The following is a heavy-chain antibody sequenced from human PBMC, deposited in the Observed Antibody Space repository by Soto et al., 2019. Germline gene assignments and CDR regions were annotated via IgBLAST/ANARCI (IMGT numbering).Heavy chain of an antibody. CDR2: MNPNSGNT. J-gene: IGHJ3*02. CDR1: GYTFSSYD. Sequence: ASVKVSCKASGYTFSSYDINWVRQATGQGLEWMGWMNPNSGNTGYAQKFQGRVTMTRNTSMSTAYMELRSLRSDDTAVYYCARYCSSTSCYGPDAFDIWGQGTMVTVSS. CDR3: ARYCSSTSCYGPDAFDI. D-gene: IGHD2-2*01. V-gene: IGHV1-8*01.